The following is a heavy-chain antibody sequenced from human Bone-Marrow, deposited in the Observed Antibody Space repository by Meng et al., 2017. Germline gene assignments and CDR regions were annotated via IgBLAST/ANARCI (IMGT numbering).Heavy chain of an antibody. V-gene: IGHV3-53*01. Sequence: GESLKISCAASGFTVSSNYMSWVRQAPGKGLEWVSVIYSGGSTYYADSVKGRFTISRDNSKNTLYLQMNSLRAEDTAVYYCARVSGQWLGHFDYWARGTV. CDR1: GFTVSSNY. J-gene: IGHJ4*02. CDR2: IYSGGST. D-gene: IGHD6-19*01. CDR3: ARVSGQWLGHFDY.